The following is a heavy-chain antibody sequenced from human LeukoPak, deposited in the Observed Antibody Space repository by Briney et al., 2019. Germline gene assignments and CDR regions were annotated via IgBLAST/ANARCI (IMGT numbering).Heavy chain of an antibody. Sequence: PSETLSLTCTVSGDSISTRDYYWGWIRQPPGKGLEWIGGVYDSGITYEKPSLKSRVPILMDTSKNQFSLKLSSVTAADTAVYYCVRLKWGTGLGGRGRSYMDVWGKGTTVTVSS. CDR3: VRLKWGTGLGGRGRSYMDV. CDR1: GDSISTRDYY. CDR2: VYDSGIT. V-gene: IGHV4-39*01. D-gene: IGHD3-16*01. J-gene: IGHJ6*04.